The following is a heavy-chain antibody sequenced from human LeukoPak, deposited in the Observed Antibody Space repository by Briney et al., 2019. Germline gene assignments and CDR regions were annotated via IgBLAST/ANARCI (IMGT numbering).Heavy chain of an antibody. J-gene: IGHJ3*02. V-gene: IGHV3-7*01. Sequence: GGSLRLSCAASGFTFSSYWMSWVRQAPGKGLEWVANIKQDGSEKYYVDSVKGRFTISRDNAKDSLYLQMNSLRAEDTAVYYSARGGVNTFWSGYYGDAFDIWGQGTMVTVSS. D-gene: IGHD3-3*01. CDR3: ARGGVNTFWSGYYGDAFDI. CDR1: GFTFSSYW. CDR2: IKQDGSEK.